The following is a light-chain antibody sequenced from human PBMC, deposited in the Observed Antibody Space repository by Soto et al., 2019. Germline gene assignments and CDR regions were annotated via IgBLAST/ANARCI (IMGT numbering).Light chain of an antibody. Sequence: SYELTQPPSVSVAPGKTASITCGGNNIGSKSVHWYQQKPGQAPVLVINHDSDRPSGIPERFSGSNSGNTATLTISRVEAGDEADYYCQVWDSSSDHPVFGGGNKLTVL. CDR2: HDS. J-gene: IGLJ2*01. V-gene: IGLV3-21*04. CDR3: QVWDSSSDHPV. CDR1: NIGSKS.